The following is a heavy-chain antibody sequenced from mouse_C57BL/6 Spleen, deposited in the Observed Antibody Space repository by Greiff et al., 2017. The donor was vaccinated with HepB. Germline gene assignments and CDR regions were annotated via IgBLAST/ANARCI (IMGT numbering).Heavy chain of an antibody. CDR2: INPSTGGT. CDR3: ARDGYITTGFAY. CDR1: GYSFTGYY. D-gene: IGHD1-1*01. V-gene: IGHV1-42*01. Sequence: EVQLQQSGPELVKPGASVKISCKASGYSFTGYYMNWVKQSPEKSLEWIGEINPSTGGTTYNQKFKAKATLTVDKSSSTAYMQLKSLTSEDSAVYYCARDGYITTGFAYWGQGTLVTVSA. J-gene: IGHJ3*01.